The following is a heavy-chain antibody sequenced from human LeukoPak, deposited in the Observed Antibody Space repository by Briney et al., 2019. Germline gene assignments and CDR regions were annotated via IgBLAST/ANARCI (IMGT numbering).Heavy chain of an antibody. V-gene: IGHV4-34*01. CDR2: INHSGST. D-gene: IGHD4-17*01. CDR1: GGSFSGYY. Sequence: PSETLSLTCAVYGGSFSGYYWSWIRQPPGKGLEWIGEINHSGSTNYNPSLKSRVTISVDTSKNQFSLKLSAVTAADTAVYYCAGGQLKYGDKQIDYGGQGTLVSVP. J-gene: IGHJ4*02. CDR3: AGGQLKYGDKQIDY.